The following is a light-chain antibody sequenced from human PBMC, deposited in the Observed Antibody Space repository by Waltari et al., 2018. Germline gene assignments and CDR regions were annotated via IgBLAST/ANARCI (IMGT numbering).Light chain of an antibody. Sequence: SYVVTQPPSVSVAPGETATITCGGDNIGTYSVHWYQQKAGQAPVLVIVYDRDRPSGLPDRFAGSNSGNTATLTISRVEAGDEARYYCHVWHPHVDPGVFGTGTEVTVL. CDR2: YDR. J-gene: IGLJ1*01. CDR3: HVWHPHVDPGV. CDR1: NIGTYS. V-gene: IGLV3-21*04.